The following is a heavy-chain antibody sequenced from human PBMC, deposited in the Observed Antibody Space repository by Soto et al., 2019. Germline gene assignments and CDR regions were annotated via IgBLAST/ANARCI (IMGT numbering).Heavy chain of an antibody. V-gene: IGHV4-30-2*01. D-gene: IGHD4-17*01. Sequence: QLQLQESGSGLVKPSQTLSLTCTVSGGSISSSGYSWTWIRQPPGKGLEWIGYFFHSGSTYYDPSLESRVTISVDRSKNQFSLKLTSVTAADSAVYFCAGDRGGDPSLGMDVWGQGTTVTVSS. CDR1: GGSISSSGYS. J-gene: IGHJ6*02. CDR2: FFHSGST. CDR3: AGDRGGDPSLGMDV.